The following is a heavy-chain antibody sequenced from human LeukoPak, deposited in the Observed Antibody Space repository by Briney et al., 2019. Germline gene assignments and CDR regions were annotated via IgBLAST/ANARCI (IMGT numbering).Heavy chain of an antibody. J-gene: IGHJ4*02. V-gene: IGHV4-34*01. CDR3: TREWNSGYDYVDS. CDR1: GGSFSGYY. Sequence: SETLSLTCAVYGGSFSGYYWSWIRQPPGKGLEWIGEINHSGSTDYNPSLKSRVTIFVDTSKNQFSLKVTSVTAADTAVYYCTREWNSGYDYVDSWGQGTLVTVSS. D-gene: IGHD5-12*01. CDR2: INHSGST.